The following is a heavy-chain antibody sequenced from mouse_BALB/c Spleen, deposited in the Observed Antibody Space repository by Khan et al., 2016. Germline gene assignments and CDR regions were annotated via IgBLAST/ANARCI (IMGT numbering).Heavy chain of an antibody. D-gene: IGHD2-4*01. CDR2: IYPHNGDT. CDR1: GYTFTDYN. CDR3: ARNYEYDE. Sequence: VQLQQPGPELVKPGASVKISCKASGYTFTDYNIHWMKQSHGKSLEWIGYIYPHNGDTVYNQKFKSKATLTVDISSNTSNMELRGLTSEDSAGYYCARNYEYDEGGQGTTLRVSS. J-gene: IGHJ2*01. V-gene: IGHV1S29*02.